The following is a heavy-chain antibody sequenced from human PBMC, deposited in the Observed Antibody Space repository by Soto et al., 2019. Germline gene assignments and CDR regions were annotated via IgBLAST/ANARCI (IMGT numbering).Heavy chain of an antibody. CDR3: ARAPRSSFLWWFDP. CDR1: GGSISSGGYY. J-gene: IGHJ5*02. D-gene: IGHD6-13*01. CDR2: IYYSGST. V-gene: IGHV4-31*03. Sequence: SETLSLTCTVSGGSISSGGYYWSWIRQHPGKGLEWIGYIYYSGSTYYNPSLKSRVTISVDTSKNQFSLKLSSVTAADTAVYYCARAPRSSFLWWFDPWGQGTLLAVSS.